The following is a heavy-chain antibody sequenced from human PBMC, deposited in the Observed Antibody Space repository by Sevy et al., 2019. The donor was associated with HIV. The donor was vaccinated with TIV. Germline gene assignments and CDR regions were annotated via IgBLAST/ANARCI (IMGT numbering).Heavy chain of an antibody. V-gene: IGHV3-21*01. Sequence: GGSLRLSCVASGFTFRSYTMKWFRHAPGKGLECVSSISSSGSYIYYADSVKGRFTISRDDAKNSLYLQMNTLRAEDAALYYCARVRQYDTRDFDYWGQGTLVTVSS. J-gene: IGHJ4*02. CDR1: GFTFRSYT. CDR3: ARVRQYDTRDFDY. CDR2: ISSSGSYI. D-gene: IGHD3-22*01.